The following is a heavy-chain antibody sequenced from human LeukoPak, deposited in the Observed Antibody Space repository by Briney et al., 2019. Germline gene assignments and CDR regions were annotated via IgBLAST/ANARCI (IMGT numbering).Heavy chain of an antibody. CDR2: IIPIFGTA. J-gene: IGHJ6*02. V-gene: IGHV1-69*13. CDR1: GGTFSSYA. CDR3: ARRSSDAMDV. Sequence: ASVKVSCKASGGTFSSYAISWVRQAPGQGLEWMGGIIPIFGTANYAQKFQGRVTITADESTSTAYMELSSLRSEDTAVYCCARRSSDAMDVWGQGTTVTVSS.